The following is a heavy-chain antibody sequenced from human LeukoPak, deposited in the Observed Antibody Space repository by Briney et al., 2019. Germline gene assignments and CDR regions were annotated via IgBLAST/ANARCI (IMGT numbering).Heavy chain of an antibody. CDR1: GFTFSSYA. CDR3: AKDSHYYGSGSPFGAFDI. CDR2: ISGSGGST. V-gene: IGHV3-23*01. J-gene: IGHJ3*02. D-gene: IGHD3-10*01. Sequence: PGGSLRLSCAASGFTFSSYAMSWVRQAPGKGLEWVSAISGSGGSTYYADSVKGRFTISRDNSKNTLYLQMNSLRAEDTAVYHCAKDSHYYGSGSPFGAFDIWGQGTMVTVSS.